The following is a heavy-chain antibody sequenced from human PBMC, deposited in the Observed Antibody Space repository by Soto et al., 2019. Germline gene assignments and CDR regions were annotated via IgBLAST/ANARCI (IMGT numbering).Heavy chain of an antibody. D-gene: IGHD3-10*01. Sequence: ASVKVSCKASGYTFTSYGISWVRQAPGQGLEWMGWISAYNGNTNYAQKLQGRVTMTTDTSTSTAYMELRSLRSDDTAVYYCARGDITMVRTRRWGDAFDIWGQGTMVTVSS. J-gene: IGHJ3*02. CDR1: GYTFTSYG. V-gene: IGHV1-18*01. CDR2: ISAYNGNT. CDR3: ARGDITMVRTRRWGDAFDI.